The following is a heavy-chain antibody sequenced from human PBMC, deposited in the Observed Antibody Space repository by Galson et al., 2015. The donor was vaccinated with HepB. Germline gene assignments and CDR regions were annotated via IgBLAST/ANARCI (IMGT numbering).Heavy chain of an antibody. V-gene: IGHV3-53*01. Sequence: SLRLSCAVSGVTVSTNYIIWVRQAPGKGLEWVPDIYSGGETYYADSVKGRFTISRDNSKNTVYLQMNNLRAEDTAVYYCARGGISFGEYGFDPWGQGTLVTVSS. CDR2: IYSGGET. D-gene: IGHD3-10*01. J-gene: IGHJ5*02. CDR1: GVTVSTNY. CDR3: ARGGISFGEYGFDP.